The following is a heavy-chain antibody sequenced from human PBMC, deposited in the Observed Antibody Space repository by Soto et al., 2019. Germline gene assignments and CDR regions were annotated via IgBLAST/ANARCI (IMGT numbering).Heavy chain of an antibody. J-gene: IGHJ6*02. V-gene: IGHV4-59*01. Sequence: SETLSLTCTVSGGSISSYCWSWIRQPPGKGLEWIGYIYYSGSTNYNPSLKSRVTISVDTSKNQFSLKLSSVTAADTAVYYCARDPGSIAVAGTVFYYYYGMDVWGQGTTVTVSS. D-gene: IGHD6-19*01. CDR1: GGSISSYC. CDR3: ARDPGSIAVAGTVFYYYYGMDV. CDR2: IYYSGST.